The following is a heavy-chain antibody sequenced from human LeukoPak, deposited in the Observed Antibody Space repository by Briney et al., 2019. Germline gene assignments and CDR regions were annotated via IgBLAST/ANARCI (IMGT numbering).Heavy chain of an antibody. V-gene: IGHV4-59*01. Sequence: GSLRLSCAASGFTFSDYYMSWIRKPPGKGLEWIGYIYYSGSTNYNPSLKSRVTISVDTSKNQFSLKLSSVTAADTAVYYCARDGDGAARPGDWFDPWGQGTLVTVSS. J-gene: IGHJ5*02. CDR2: IYYSGST. D-gene: IGHD6-6*01. CDR1: GFTFSDYY. CDR3: ARDGDGAARPGDWFDP.